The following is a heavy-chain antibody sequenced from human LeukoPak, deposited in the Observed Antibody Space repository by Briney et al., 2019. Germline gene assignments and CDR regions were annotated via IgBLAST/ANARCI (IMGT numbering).Heavy chain of an antibody. D-gene: IGHD2/OR15-2a*01. CDR3: ARNFDS. J-gene: IGHJ4*02. CDR2: ITSSSSTI. Sequence: PGGSLRLSCAASGFTFTSYTMNWLRQAPGKGLEWVSYITSSSSTIYYADSVKGRFTMSRDNAENSLYLQMNSLRAEDTAVYYCARNFDSWGQGTLVTVSS. V-gene: IGHV3-48*01. CDR1: GFTFTSYT.